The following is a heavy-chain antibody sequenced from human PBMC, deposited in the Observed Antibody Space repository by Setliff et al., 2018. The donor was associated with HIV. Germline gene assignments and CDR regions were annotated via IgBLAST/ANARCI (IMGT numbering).Heavy chain of an antibody. J-gene: IGHJ5*02. CDR2: IILDSGHT. V-gene: IGHV1-58*02. CDR3: AIRPSGYASGQFAA. D-gene: IGHD5-12*01. Sequence: SVKVSCKAPRLDFTDSVMQWVRLAGGQRLEWIGWIILDSGHTDYAQRFQGRVTITSDMSTSTGYMELSSLISEDTAMYYCAIRPSGYASGQFAAWGQGTLVTVSS. CDR1: RLDFTDSV.